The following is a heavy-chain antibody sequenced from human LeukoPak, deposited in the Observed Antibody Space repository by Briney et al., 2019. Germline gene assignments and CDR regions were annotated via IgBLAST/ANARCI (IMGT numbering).Heavy chain of an antibody. D-gene: IGHD1-1*01. V-gene: IGHV3-23*01. CDR1: GFTFSSYA. J-gene: IGHJ4*02. CDR3: ARDGWNVFFDY. Sequence: GGSLRLSCAASGFTFSSYAMSWVRQAPGKGLEWVSRVSGGGGTTHHADSVKGRFTISRDNYKSTLYLQMNSLGAGDTAVYYCARDGWNVFFDYWGQGALVSVSS. CDR2: VSGGGGTT.